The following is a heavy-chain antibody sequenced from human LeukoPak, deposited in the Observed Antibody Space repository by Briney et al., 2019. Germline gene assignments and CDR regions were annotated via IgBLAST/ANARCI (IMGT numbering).Heavy chain of an antibody. V-gene: IGHV3-30*04. D-gene: IGHD3-16*01. Sequence: GGSLRLSCAASGFTFSSYAMHWVHQAPGKGLEWVAVISYDGSNKYYADSVKGRFTISRDNSKNTLYLQMNSLRSDDTAVYYCVRDHYVSGNYVLDDYWGQETLVTVSS. J-gene: IGHJ4*02. CDR2: ISYDGSNK. CDR3: VRDHYVSGNYVLDDY. CDR1: GFTFSSYA.